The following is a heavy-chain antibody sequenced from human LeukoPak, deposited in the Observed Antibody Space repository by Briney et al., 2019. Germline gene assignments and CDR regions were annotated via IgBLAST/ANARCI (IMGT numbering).Heavy chain of an antibody. D-gene: IGHD6-19*01. Sequence: SETLSLTCAVYGGSFSGYYWSWIRQPPGKGLEWIGEINHSGSTNYNPSLKSRVTISVDTSKNQFSLKLSSVTAADTAVYYCARSNSGYSSGKTYYFDYWGQGTLVTVSS. CDR3: ARSNSGYSSGKTYYFDY. V-gene: IGHV4-34*01. CDR1: GGSFSGYY. CDR2: INHSGST. J-gene: IGHJ4*02.